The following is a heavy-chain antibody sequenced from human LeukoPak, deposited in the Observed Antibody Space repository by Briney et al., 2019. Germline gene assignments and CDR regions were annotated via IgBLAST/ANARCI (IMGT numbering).Heavy chain of an antibody. CDR2: ISWNSGSI. V-gene: IGHV3-9*01. D-gene: IGHD3-10*01. CDR3: AKAKTTITMVRGVSFGDAFDI. J-gene: IGHJ3*02. CDR1: GFTFDDYA. Sequence: GGSLRLSCAASGFTFDDYAMHWVRQAPGKGLEWVSGISWNSGSIGYADSVKGRFTISRDNAKNSLYLQMNSLRAEDTALYYCAKAKTTITMVRGVSFGDAFDIWGQGTMVTVSS.